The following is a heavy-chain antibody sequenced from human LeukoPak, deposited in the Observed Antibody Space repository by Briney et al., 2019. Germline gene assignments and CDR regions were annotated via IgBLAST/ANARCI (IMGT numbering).Heavy chain of an antibody. V-gene: IGHV3-23*01. CDR1: GFTFRSYA. Sequence: PGGSLRLSCAASGFTFRSYAMSWVRQAPGKGLGWVSVISNGGGSTYHADSVKGRFTISRDNSRNTLYLQMNSLRAEDTATYYCAKHLWGVVTAPIDYWGQGTLVTVSS. CDR2: ISNGGGST. D-gene: IGHD2-21*02. J-gene: IGHJ4*02. CDR3: AKHLWGVVTAPIDY.